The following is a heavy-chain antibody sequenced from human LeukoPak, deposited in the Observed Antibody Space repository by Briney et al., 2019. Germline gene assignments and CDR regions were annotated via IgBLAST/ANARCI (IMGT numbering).Heavy chain of an antibody. D-gene: IGHD3-22*01. CDR1: GGSISSHY. CDR3: ARGGGYLDY. CDR2: IYYSGST. V-gene: IGHV4-59*11. J-gene: IGHJ4*02. Sequence: TSETLSLTRPVAGGSISSHYWSWIRQPPGKGLEWIGYIYYSGSTNYNPSLKSRVTISVDTSKNQFSLKLSSVTAADTAVYYCARGGGYLDYWGQGTLVTVSS.